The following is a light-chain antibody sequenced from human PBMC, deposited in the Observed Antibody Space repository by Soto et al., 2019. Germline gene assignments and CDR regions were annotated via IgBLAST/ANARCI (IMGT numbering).Light chain of an antibody. J-gene: IGKJ4*01. Sequence: EIVLTQSPRTLSLSPGESATLSCTASQSVRSNSLAWYQQKPGQAPRLLMFGASGRATGTPPRFSGRGSGTDFTLTISRLEPEDFAVYYCQQYSTSPLTFGGGTKVDI. CDR2: GAS. CDR1: QSVRSNS. V-gene: IGKV3-20*01. CDR3: QQYSTSPLT.